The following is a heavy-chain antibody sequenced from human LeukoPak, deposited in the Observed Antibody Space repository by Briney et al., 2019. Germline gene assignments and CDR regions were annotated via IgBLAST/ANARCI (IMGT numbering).Heavy chain of an antibody. CDR3: ARARTPPVYYDFWSANYGMDV. CDR1: GGSVSSGSYY. CDR2: IYYSGST. J-gene: IGHJ6*02. D-gene: IGHD3-3*01. Sequence: SETLSLTCTVSGGSVSSGSYYWSWIRQPPGKGLEWIGYIYYSGSTNYNPSLKSRVTISVDTSKNQFSLQLNSVTPEDTAVYYCARARTPPVYYDFWSANYGMDVWGQGTTVTVSS. V-gene: IGHV4-61*01.